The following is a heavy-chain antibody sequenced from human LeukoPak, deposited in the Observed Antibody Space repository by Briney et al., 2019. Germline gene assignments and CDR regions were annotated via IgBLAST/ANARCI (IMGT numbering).Heavy chain of an antibody. CDR2: ITGSGGDT. D-gene: IGHD6-19*01. Sequence: GGSLRLSCAASGFTFSDYTMTWVRQAPGKGLEWVSAITGSGGDTYYPDSVKGRSSISRDNSESTLYLQMSSVRVEDAAIYYCARGVAGWPYYLDYWGQGALVTVSS. J-gene: IGHJ4*02. CDR3: ARGVAGWPYYLDY. V-gene: IGHV3-23*01. CDR1: GFTFSDYT.